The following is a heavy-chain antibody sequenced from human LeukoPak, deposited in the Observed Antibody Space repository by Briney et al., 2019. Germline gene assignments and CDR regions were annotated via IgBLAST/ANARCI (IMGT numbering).Heavy chain of an antibody. D-gene: IGHD3-3*01. V-gene: IGHV1-2*02. CDR2: INPNSGGT. J-gene: IGHJ6*02. CDR1: GYTFTGYY. Sequence: GASVKVSCKASGYTFTGYYMHWVRQAPGQGLEWMGWINPNSGGTNYAQKFQGRVTMTRDTSISTAYMELGRLRSDDTAVYYCATARAAFWSGYYTGIPYYGMDVWGQGTTVTVSS. CDR3: ATARAAFWSGYYTGIPYYGMDV.